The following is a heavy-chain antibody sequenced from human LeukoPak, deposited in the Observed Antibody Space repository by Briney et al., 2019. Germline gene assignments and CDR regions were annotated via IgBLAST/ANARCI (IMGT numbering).Heavy chain of an antibody. CDR2: IYYSGST. D-gene: IGHD6-6*01. CDR3: GIVVQVFDH. Sequence: PSESLSLTCTVSGGSISSYYWSWIRQPPGKGLEWIGYIYYSGSTNYHPSLKSRLTISVDTYKKHFSLKLSSVTTADTAVVYCGIVVQVFDHWGQGTLVTVSS. V-gene: IGHV4-59*01. J-gene: IGHJ5*02. CDR1: GGSISSYY.